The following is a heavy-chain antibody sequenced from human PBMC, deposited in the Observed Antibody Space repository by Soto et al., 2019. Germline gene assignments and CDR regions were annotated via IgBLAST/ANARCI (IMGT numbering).Heavy chain of an antibody. V-gene: IGHV4-34*02. CDR2: MNYGRYT. CDR1: GGSFSDYF. CDR3: ARGNMTTVNTSRDYHYYGMDV. J-gene: IGHJ6*02. Sequence: QVQLQQWGAGLLKPSETLSLTCAIYGGSFSDYFWTWIRQPPGKGLEWIGEMNYGRYTNYNPSRKGRATVSADTSKGRFSLELSSVTAADTAVYYCARGNMTTVNTSRDYHYYGMDVWGQGTTVTVSS. D-gene: IGHD4-17*01.